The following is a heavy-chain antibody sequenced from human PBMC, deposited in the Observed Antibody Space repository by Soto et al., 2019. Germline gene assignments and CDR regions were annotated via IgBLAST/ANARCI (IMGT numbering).Heavy chain of an antibody. CDR1: GFTCSSYW. Sequence: EVQLVESGGGLVQPGGSLRLSCAASGFTCSSYWMHWVRQAPGEGLVWVSRGNSDETTTSYADSVKGRFTISRDNARNTVYLQMNSLRAVDAAVYDCARVGSGWYSFDDWGQGTLVPVSS. CDR2: GNSDETTT. V-gene: IGHV3-74*01. CDR3: ARVGSGWYSFDD. J-gene: IGHJ4*02. D-gene: IGHD2-15*01.